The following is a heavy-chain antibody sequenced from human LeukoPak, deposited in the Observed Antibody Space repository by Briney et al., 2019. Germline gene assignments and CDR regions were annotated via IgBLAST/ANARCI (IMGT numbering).Heavy chain of an antibody. CDR2: INSDGSST. J-gene: IGHJ3*02. D-gene: IGHD2-21*02. CDR1: GFTFSSYW. Sequence: GGSLRPSCAASGFTFSSYWMHWVRQAPGKGLVWVSRINSDGSSTSYADSVKGRFTISRDNAKNTLYLQMNSLRAEDTAVYYCARHGGYCGGDCHDAFVIWGQGTMVTVSS. CDR3: ARHGGYCGGDCHDAFVI. V-gene: IGHV3-74*01.